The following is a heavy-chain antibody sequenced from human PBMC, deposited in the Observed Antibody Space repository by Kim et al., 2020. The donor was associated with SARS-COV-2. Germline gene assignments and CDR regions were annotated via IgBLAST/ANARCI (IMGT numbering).Heavy chain of an antibody. CDR1: GGTFSSYA. Sequence: SVKVSCKASGGTFSSYAISWVRQAPGQGLEWMGGIIPIFGTANYAQKFQGRVTITADESTSTAYMELSSLRSEDTAVYYCARASVGCSGGSCPAYYYGMDVWGQGTTVTVSS. J-gene: IGHJ6*02. CDR2: IIPIFGTA. CDR3: ARASVGCSGGSCPAYYYGMDV. V-gene: IGHV1-69*13. D-gene: IGHD2-15*01.